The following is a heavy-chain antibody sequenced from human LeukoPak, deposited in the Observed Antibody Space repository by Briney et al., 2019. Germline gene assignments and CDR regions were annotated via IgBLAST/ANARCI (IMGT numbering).Heavy chain of an antibody. V-gene: IGHV1-46*01. CDR2: INPSGGST. CDR3: AREGSGRFDY. J-gene: IGHJ4*02. D-gene: IGHD1-14*01. CDR1: GYTFSDYY. Sequence: GASVKVSCKASGYTFSDYYIHWVRQAPGQGLEWMGFINPSGGSTSYAQKFQGRVTMTRNTSISTAYMELSSLRSEDTAVYYCAREGSGRFDYWGQGTLVTVSS.